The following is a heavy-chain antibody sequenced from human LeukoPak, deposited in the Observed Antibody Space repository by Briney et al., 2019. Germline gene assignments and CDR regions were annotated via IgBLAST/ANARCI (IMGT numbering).Heavy chain of an antibody. J-gene: IGHJ4*02. CDR1: GGSISNYY. V-gene: IGHV4-59*12. Sequence: PSVTLSLTCTVSGGSISNYYWSWIRQPPGKGLEWIGYIYYSGRTRYNPSLKSPVTISVDTSKNQFSLRLSSVTAADTAVYFCARGQKYRYGYTVTELGSGYFDYWGQGTLVTVSS. CDR2: IYYSGRT. CDR3: ARGQKYRYGYTVTELGSGYFDY. D-gene: IGHD5-18*01.